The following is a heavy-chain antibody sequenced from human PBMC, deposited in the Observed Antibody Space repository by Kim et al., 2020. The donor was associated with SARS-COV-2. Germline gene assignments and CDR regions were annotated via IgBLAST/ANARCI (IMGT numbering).Heavy chain of an antibody. CDR3: ARLEDGYNYLLDY. J-gene: IGHJ4*02. D-gene: IGHD5-12*01. V-gene: IGHV1-69*01. Sequence: YAQKFQGRVTIAADESTSTAYMELSSLRAEDTAVYYCARLEDGYNYLLDYWGQGTLVTVSS.